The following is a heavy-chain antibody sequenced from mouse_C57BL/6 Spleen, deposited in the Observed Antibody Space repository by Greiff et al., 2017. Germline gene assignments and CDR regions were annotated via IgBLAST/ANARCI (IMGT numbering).Heavy chain of an antibody. V-gene: IGHV1-61*01. Sequence: VQLQQPGAELVRPGSSVKLSCKASGYTFTSYWMDWVKQRPGQGLEWIGNIYPSDSETNYNQKFKDKATLTVDKSSSTAYMQLSSLTSEDSAVYYCARGGYYGSRDYWGQGTTLTVSS. J-gene: IGHJ2*01. CDR2: IYPSDSET. D-gene: IGHD1-1*01. CDR3: ARGGYYGSRDY. CDR1: GYTFTSYW.